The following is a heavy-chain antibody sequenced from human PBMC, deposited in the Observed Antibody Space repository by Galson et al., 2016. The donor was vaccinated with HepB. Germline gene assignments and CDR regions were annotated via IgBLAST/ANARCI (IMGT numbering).Heavy chain of an antibody. Sequence: ETLSLTCAVSGGSISSSNWWSWVRQPPGKGLEWIGAIHHSGSANYNPSLKSRVTMSVDKSKNQFSLKLSSVTAADTAVYYCARALAVNGAFDIWGQGTMVTVSS. V-gene: IGHV4-4*02. D-gene: IGHD4-17*01. CDR1: GGSISSSNW. J-gene: IGHJ3*02. CDR3: ARALAVNGAFDI. CDR2: IHHSGSA.